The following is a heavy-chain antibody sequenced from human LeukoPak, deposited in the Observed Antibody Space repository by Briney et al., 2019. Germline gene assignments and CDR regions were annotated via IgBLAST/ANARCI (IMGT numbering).Heavy chain of an antibody. CDR3: AELGITMIGGV. Sequence: GGSLRLSCAASGFTFSNYAMSWVRQAPGKGLEWVSTFSFNGVTTYYADSAKGRFTISRDNSKNTVYLQMNSLRAEDTAVYYCAELGITMIGGVWGKGTTVTISS. J-gene: IGHJ6*04. CDR1: GFTFSNYA. V-gene: IGHV3-23*01. D-gene: IGHD3-10*02. CDR2: FSFNGVTT.